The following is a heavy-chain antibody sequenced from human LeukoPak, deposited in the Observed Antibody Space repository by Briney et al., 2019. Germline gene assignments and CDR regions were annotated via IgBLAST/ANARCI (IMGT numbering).Heavy chain of an antibody. Sequence: GGSLRLSCAASGFTFSSYAMSWVRQAPGKGLEWVSAISGSGGSTYYADSVKGRFTISRDNSKNTLYLQMNSLRAEDTAVYYCAKAEGYDILTGLDYWGQGTLVTVSS. CDR2: ISGSGGST. CDR3: AKAEGYDILTGLDY. D-gene: IGHD3-9*01. J-gene: IGHJ4*02. CDR1: GFTFSSYA. V-gene: IGHV3-23*01.